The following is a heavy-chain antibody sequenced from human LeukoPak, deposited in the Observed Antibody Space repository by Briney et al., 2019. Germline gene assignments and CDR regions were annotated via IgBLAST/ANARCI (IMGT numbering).Heavy chain of an antibody. D-gene: IGHD3-22*01. Sequence: PSETLSLTCTVSGRSIGTYYWNWIRQPPGKGLEWIGYIYYNGSTNYNPSLKSRVTISVDTSKNRFSLKLSSVTAADTAMYYCARGRYYYDSSGYPYNWFDPWGQGTLVTVSS. CDR3: ARGRYYYDSSGYPYNWFDP. CDR2: IYYNGST. V-gene: IGHV4-59*01. J-gene: IGHJ5*02. CDR1: GRSIGTYY.